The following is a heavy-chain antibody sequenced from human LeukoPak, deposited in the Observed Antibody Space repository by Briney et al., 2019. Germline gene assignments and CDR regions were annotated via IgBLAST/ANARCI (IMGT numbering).Heavy chain of an antibody. J-gene: IGHJ4*02. Sequence: ASVKVSCKASGYTFTSYDITWVRQATGQGLEWMGWMNPKTGNTGYAQKFQGRVTMTRDTSINTAYLELYSLRSEDTAVYYCARGYSPTMRTTGNDYWGQGTLVTVSS. CDR2: MNPKTGNT. V-gene: IGHV1-8*01. D-gene: IGHD1-1*01. CDR1: GYTFTSYD. CDR3: ARGYSPTMRTTGNDY.